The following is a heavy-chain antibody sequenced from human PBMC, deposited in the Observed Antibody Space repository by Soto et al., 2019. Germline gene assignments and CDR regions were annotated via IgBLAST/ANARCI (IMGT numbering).Heavy chain of an antibody. V-gene: IGHV3-9*01. CDR1: GFTFDDYA. Sequence: EVQLVESGGGLVQPGRSLRLSCAASGFTFDDYAMHWVRQAPGKGLEWVSGISWNSGYIGYADSVKGRFTISRDCAKNXXYLQMNSLGAEDTALYYCAKDVYYYDSSGPIILDYWGQGTLVTVSS. CDR2: ISWNSGYI. D-gene: IGHD3-22*01. CDR3: AKDVYYYDSSGPIILDY. J-gene: IGHJ4*02.